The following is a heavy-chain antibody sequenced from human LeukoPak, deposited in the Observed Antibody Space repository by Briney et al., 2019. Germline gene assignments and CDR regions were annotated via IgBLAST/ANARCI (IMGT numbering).Heavy chain of an antibody. CDR1: GFTLPEYW. V-gene: IGHV3-7*03. CDR3: ARDHLGSCISGNCPRMDV. Sequence: GGSLRLSCAASGFTLPEYWMRWVRQVPGKGLEWVAHIMQDGSERYYVDSVKDRFTISRDNAKNSLYLQMNSLRAEDTAVYYCARDHLGSCISGNCPRMDVWGKGTTVTVSS. D-gene: IGHD2-2*01. J-gene: IGHJ6*04. CDR2: IMQDGSER.